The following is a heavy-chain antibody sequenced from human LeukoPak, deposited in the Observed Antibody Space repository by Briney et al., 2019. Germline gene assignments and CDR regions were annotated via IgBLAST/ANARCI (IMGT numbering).Heavy chain of an antibody. CDR1: GFTFNNYG. V-gene: IGHV3-30*02. J-gene: IGHJ6*03. CDR2: IRYNGNNQ. D-gene: IGHD3-10*01. Sequence: GGSLRLSCAAAGFTFNNYGMHWVRQAPGKGLEWVAFIRYNGNNQYYADSVKGRFTISRDNSKNTLYLQMNSLKGDDTAVYYCAKDSAFYYIDVWGKGTTVIISS. CDR3: AKDSAFYYIDV.